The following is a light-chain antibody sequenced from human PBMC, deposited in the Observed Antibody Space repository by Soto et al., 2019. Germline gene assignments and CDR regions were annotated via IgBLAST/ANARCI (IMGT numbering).Light chain of an antibody. CDR1: HTISSW. J-gene: IGKJ1*01. V-gene: IGKV1-5*03. Sequence: DIQMTQSPSTLSASVGDRVTITCRASHTISSWLAWYQQKPGKGPNLLIYKASRLESGVRSRFSGSGSETEFTLTISSLQPDDFATYYCQQYHSYSWTLGQGTKVEFK. CDR2: KAS. CDR3: QQYHSYSWT.